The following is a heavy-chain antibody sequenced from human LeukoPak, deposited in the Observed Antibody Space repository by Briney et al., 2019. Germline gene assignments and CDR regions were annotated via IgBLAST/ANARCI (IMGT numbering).Heavy chain of an antibody. J-gene: IGHJ2*01. D-gene: IGHD6-13*01. CDR2: IDTSGNT. Sequence: SETLSLTCTVSGGSISSYYWSWIRQPAGKGLEWIGRIDTSGNTNYRPSLKSRVTMSVDTSKNQFSLKLNSVTAADTAVYYCARVSSSWYQDWYFDLWGRGTLVTVSS. CDR3: ARVSSSWYQDWYFDL. V-gene: IGHV4-4*07. CDR1: GGSISSYY.